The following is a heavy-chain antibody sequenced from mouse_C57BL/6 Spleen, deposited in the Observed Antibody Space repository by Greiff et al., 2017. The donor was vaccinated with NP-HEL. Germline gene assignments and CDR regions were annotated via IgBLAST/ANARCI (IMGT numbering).Heavy chain of an antibody. CDR1: GFTFSSYA. CDR3: ARAPAY. CDR2: ISDGGSYT. Sequence: EVKLVESGGGLVKPGGSLKLSCAASGFTFSSYAMSWVRQTPEKRLEWVATISDGGSYTYYPDNVKGRFTISRDNAKNNLYLQMSHLKSEDTAMYYCARAPAYWGQGTLVTVSA. J-gene: IGHJ3*01. V-gene: IGHV5-4*03.